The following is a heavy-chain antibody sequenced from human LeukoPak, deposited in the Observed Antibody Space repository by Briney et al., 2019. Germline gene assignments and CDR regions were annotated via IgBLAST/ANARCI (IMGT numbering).Heavy chain of an antibody. V-gene: IGHV4-59*12. D-gene: IGHD1-1*01. Sequence: SETLSLTCTVSGGSIRTYFWSWIRQPPGKGLEWIGYISYSGSTNYNPSLKSRVTISVDTSKNQFSLKLSSVTAADTAVYYCAREAVLRYGMDVWGQGTTVTVSS. J-gene: IGHJ6*02. CDR1: GGSIRTYF. CDR2: ISYSGST. CDR3: AREAVLRYGMDV.